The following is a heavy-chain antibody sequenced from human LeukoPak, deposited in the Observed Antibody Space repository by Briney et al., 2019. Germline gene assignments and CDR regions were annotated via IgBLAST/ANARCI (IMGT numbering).Heavy chain of an antibody. CDR2: IYYSGST. J-gene: IGHJ6*03. Sequence: SETLSLTCTVSGGSISSSSYYWGWIRQPPGKGLEWIGSIYYSGSTYYNPSLKSRVTISIDTSKNQFSLKLSSVTAADTAVYYCARRVGLSFALYYMDVWGKGTTVTVSS. V-gene: IGHV4-39*01. D-gene: IGHD2/OR15-2a*01. CDR1: GGSISSSSYY. CDR3: ARRVGLSFALYYMDV.